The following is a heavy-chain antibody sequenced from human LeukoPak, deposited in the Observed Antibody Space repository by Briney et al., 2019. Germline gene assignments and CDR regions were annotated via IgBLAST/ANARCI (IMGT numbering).Heavy chain of an antibody. CDR1: GYTFSSFG. J-gene: IGHJ5*02. CDR3: AREWEWAQGKDCFDP. Sequence: ASVKVSCKASGYTFSSFGISWVRQAPGQGLEWMGWIGIDNGEAKTNYAQNFQGRVSMTRDTSTSTAYMELGSLRSDDTAVYYCAREWEWAQGKDCFDPWGQGTLVTVSS. D-gene: IGHD3-3*01. V-gene: IGHV1-18*01. CDR2: IGIDNGEAKT.